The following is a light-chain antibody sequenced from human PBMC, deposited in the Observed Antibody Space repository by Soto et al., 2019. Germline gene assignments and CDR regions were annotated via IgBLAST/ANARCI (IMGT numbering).Light chain of an antibody. J-gene: IGKJ4*01. CDR2: AAS. Sequence: DIQMTQSPSSLSASLGDRVTITCRASQGIGVYLAWFQQKPGNVPRLLIYAASTLQSGVPSRFSGSGSGTDFTLTISSLQPEDVATYYCQEYNSAPLTFGGGTKVEIK. CDR3: QEYNSAPLT. V-gene: IGKV1-27*01. CDR1: QGIGVY.